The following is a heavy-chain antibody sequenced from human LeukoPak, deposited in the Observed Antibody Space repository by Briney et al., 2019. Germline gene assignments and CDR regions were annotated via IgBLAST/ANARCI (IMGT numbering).Heavy chain of an antibody. CDR1: GFTFSAYS. CDR3: GRVGGRSKAAKGDAFDI. D-gene: IGHD6-6*01. Sequence: GGSLRLSCAASGFTFSAYSMNWVRQAPGKGLEWVSSISSGSTYMYYADSVKGRFTISRDNAQNSMYLQMNSLRAEDTAVYYCGRVGGRSKAAKGDAFDIWGQGTMVVVSS. J-gene: IGHJ3*02. V-gene: IGHV3-21*01. CDR2: ISSGSTYM.